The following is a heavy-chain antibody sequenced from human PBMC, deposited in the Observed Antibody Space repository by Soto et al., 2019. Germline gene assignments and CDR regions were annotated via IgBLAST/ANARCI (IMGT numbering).Heavy chain of an antibody. D-gene: IGHD3-10*01. Sequence: ASVKVSCQASGGTFSSYAISWVRQAPGQGLEWMGGIIPIFGTANYAQKFQGRVTITADESTSTAYMELSSLRSEDTAVYYCARGGVTMVRGVIIPYYYYGMDVWGKGTTVTVSS. V-gene: IGHV1-69*13. CDR2: IIPIFGTA. J-gene: IGHJ6*04. CDR3: ARGGVTMVRGVIIPYYYYGMDV. CDR1: GGTFSSYA.